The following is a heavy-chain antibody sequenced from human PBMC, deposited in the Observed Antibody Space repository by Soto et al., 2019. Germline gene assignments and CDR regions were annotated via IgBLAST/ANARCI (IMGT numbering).Heavy chain of an antibody. Sequence: QVHLVQSGAEVMKPGASVKVSCKGSGYAFTTYGITWVRQAPGQGLEWMGWISAHNGNTNYAQKLQGRVTVTRDTSTSTAYMELRSLRSDDPAVYYCARGRYGDYWGQGALVTVSS. CDR3: ARGRYGDY. CDR2: ISAHNGNT. V-gene: IGHV1-18*01. D-gene: IGHD1-1*01. CDR1: GYAFTTYG. J-gene: IGHJ4*02.